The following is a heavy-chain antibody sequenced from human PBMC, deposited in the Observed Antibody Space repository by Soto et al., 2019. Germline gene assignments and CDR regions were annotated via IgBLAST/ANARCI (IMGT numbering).Heavy chain of an antibody. CDR2: ISAYNGNT. V-gene: IGHV1-18*01. J-gene: IGHJ5*02. CDR1: GYTFTSYG. CDR3: ARVRITFGGVIPWWFDP. D-gene: IGHD3-16*02. Sequence: ASVKVSCKASGYTFTSYGISWVRQAPGQGLEWMGWISAYNGNTNYAQKLQGRVTMTTDTSTSTAYMELRSLRSDDTAVYYCARVRITFGGVIPWWFDPWGQGTLVTVS.